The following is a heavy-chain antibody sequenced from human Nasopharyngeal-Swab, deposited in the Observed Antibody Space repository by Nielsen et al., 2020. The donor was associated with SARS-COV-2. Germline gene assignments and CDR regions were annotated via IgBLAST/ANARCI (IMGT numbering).Heavy chain of an antibody. J-gene: IGHJ5*02. V-gene: IGHV4-39*01. CDR3: ARLVAAEGWFDP. CDR1: GGSISSSSYY. Sequence: SETLSLTCTVSGGSISSSSYYWGWIRKPPGKGLEWIGSIYYSGSTYYNPSLKSRVTLSVDTSKNQFYLKLSSVTAADTAVYYCARLVAAEGWFDPWGQGTLVTVSS. CDR2: IYYSGST. D-gene: IGHD6-13*01.